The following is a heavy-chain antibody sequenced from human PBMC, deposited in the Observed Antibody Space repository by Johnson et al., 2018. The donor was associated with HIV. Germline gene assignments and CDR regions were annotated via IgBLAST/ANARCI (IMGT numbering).Heavy chain of an antibody. V-gene: IGHV3-30*02. CDR3: ARGPIADDAFDI. CDR2: IRYDGSNK. D-gene: IGHD3-16*02. J-gene: IGHJ3*02. CDR1: GFTFSSYG. Sequence: VQLVESWGGVVQPGGSLRLSCAASGFTFSSYGMHWVRQAPGKGLEWVAFIRYDGSNKYYADSVKGRFTISRDSSKNTLYLQMNSLRAEDTAVYYCARGPIADDAFDIWGQGTMVTVSS.